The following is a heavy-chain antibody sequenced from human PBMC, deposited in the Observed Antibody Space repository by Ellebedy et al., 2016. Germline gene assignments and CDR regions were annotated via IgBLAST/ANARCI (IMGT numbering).Heavy chain of an antibody. V-gene: IGHV1-8*01. CDR3: ATDLGQWERRGDY. J-gene: IGHJ4*02. D-gene: IGHD1-26*01. CDR2: MNPNSGNT. CDR1: GYTFTSYD. Sequence: ASVKVSXXASGYTFTSYDINWVRQATGQGLEWMGWMNPNSGNTGYAQKFQGRVTMTEDTSTDTAYMELSSLRSEDTAVYYCATDLGQWERRGDYWGQGTLVTVSS.